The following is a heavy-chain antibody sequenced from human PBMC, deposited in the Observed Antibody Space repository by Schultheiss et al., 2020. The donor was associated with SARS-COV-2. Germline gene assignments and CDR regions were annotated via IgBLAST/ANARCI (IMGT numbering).Heavy chain of an antibody. Sequence: GGSLRLSCAASGFTFSSYEMNWVRQAPGKGLEWVSYISSSGSTIYYADSVKGRFTISRDNAKNSLYLQMNSLRAEDTAVYYCAREGDQLFVGDDALDIWGQGTMVTVSS. J-gene: IGHJ3*02. CDR3: AREGDQLFVGDDALDI. V-gene: IGHV3-48*03. D-gene: IGHD2-2*01. CDR2: ISSSGSTI. CDR1: GFTFSSYE.